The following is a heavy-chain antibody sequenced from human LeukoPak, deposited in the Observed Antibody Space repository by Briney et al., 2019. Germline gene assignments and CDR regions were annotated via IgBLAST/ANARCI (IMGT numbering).Heavy chain of an antibody. D-gene: IGHD3-16*01. J-gene: IGHJ4*02. CDR2: LNPDGSTT. V-gene: IGHV3-74*01. CDR1: GFTFSNYW. Sequence: GGSLRLSCAASGFTFSNYWMCWVRQPPGRGLVWVSRLNPDGSTTWYGDSVKGRFTISRDNTKNTLYLQMNSLRAEDTAVYYCIGGGQPPDFDYWGQGTLVTVSS. CDR3: IGGGQPPDFDY.